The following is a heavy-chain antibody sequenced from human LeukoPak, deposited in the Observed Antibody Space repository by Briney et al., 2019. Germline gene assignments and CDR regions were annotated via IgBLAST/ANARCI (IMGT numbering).Heavy chain of an antibody. CDR2: ISYDGSNK. CDR1: GFTFSSYA. D-gene: IGHD4-23*01. V-gene: IGHV3-30*14. Sequence: GGSLRLSCAASGFTFSSYAMHWVRQAPGKGLEWVAVISYDGSNKYYADSVKGRFIISRDNSKNTLYLQINSLTVEDTAVYYCARTTVAPGSYDAFDIWGQGTMVTVSS. CDR3: ARTTVAPGSYDAFDI. J-gene: IGHJ3*02.